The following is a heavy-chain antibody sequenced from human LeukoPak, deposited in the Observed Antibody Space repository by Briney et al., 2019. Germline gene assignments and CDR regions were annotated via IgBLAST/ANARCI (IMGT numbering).Heavy chain of an antibody. CDR2: IYHSGST. J-gene: IGHJ4*02. CDR3: ARGEVQLATNDY. Sequence: PSETLSLTCAVSGGSISSSNWWSWVRQPPGKGLEWIGEIYHSGSTYYNPSLKSRVTISVDTSKNQFSLKLSSVTAADTAVYYCARGEVQLATNDYWGQGTLVTVSS. CDR1: GGSISSSNW. V-gene: IGHV4-4*02. D-gene: IGHD1-1*01.